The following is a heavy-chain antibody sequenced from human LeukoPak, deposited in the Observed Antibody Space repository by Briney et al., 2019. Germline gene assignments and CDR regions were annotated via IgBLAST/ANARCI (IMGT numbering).Heavy chain of an antibody. J-gene: IGHJ4*02. D-gene: IGHD2-15*01. V-gene: IGHV3-21*01. CDR1: GFTFSSYS. CDR3: ARGWTAGPISTRYCSGGSCYSDYFDY. CDR2: ISSSSSYI. Sequence: GGSLRLSCAASGFTFSSYSMNWVRQAPGKGLEWVSSISSSSSYIYYADSVKGRFTISRDNAKNSLYLQMNSLRAEDTAVYYCARGWTAGPISTRYCSGGSCYSDYFDYWGQGTLVTVSS.